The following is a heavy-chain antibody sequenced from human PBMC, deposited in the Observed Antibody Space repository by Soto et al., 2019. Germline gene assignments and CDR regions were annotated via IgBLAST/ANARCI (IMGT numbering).Heavy chain of an antibody. CDR3: ARDTVTTGAGGFDL. J-gene: IGHJ2*01. D-gene: IGHD4-17*01. V-gene: IGHV4-30-4*01. CDR1: GGSISSGDYY. CDR2: IYYSGST. Sequence: QVQLQESGPGLVKPSQTLSLTCTVSGGSISSGDYYWSWIRQPPGKGLEWIGYIYYSGSTYYNPSLTRRVTISVDTSKNQFSLKLSSVTAADTAVYYCARDTVTTGAGGFDLWGRGTLVTVSS.